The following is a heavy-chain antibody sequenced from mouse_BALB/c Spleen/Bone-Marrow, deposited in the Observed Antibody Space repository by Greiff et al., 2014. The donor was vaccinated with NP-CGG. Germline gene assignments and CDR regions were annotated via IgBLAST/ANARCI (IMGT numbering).Heavy chain of an antibody. J-gene: IGHJ1*01. V-gene: IGHV14-4*02. CDR1: GFKIKDYY. CDR3: NRYDWYFDV. D-gene: IGHD2-14*01. CDR2: IDPENGDT. Sequence: VQLQQSGAELVRSGASVKLSCTASGFKIKDYYMHWVKQRPEKGLEWIGWIDPENGDTEYAPKFQGKATMTADTSSNTAYLQLSSLTSEDTAVYYCNRYDWYFDVWGAGTTVTVSS.